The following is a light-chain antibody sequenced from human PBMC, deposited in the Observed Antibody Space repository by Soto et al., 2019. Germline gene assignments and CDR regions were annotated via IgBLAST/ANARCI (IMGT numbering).Light chain of an antibody. CDR2: GAS. CDR3: QQYFRWPPWT. CDR1: QSVSTD. V-gene: IGKV3-15*01. Sequence: EVLVTQSPATLSEAPGEGVTLSCRASQSVSTDLAWYQQKPGQAPSLLIYGASIRALGVADRFSGSASGTDFTCTISSLQSEDSAIYYCQQYFRWPPWTFGQGTKVE. J-gene: IGKJ1*01.